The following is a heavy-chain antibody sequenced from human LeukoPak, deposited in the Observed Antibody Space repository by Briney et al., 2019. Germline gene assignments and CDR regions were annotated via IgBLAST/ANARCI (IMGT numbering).Heavy chain of an antibody. CDR3: VRHGLRWSLDS. V-gene: IGHV5-51*01. D-gene: IGHD4-23*01. J-gene: IGHJ4*02. CDR2: IYPGDSDT. Sequence: GESLKISCKGSGYIFSSNWIGWVRQMPGKGLEWMGIIYPGDSDTKYSPSFQGQVTISADKSISTAYLQWSSLKASDTAIYYCVRHGLRWSLDSWGQGTLVTVSS. CDR1: GYIFSSNW.